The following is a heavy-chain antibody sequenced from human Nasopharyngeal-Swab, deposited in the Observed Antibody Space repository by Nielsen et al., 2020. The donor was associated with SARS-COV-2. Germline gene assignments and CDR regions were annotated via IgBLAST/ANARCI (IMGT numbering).Heavy chain of an antibody. V-gene: IGHV3-74*01. CDR3: ARDFDKTGD. J-gene: IGHJ4*02. CDR2: INSDGSRT. CDR1: GFIPSDSW. Sequence: GESLKISCSFSGFIPSDSWMHWVRQAPGKGPVWVSRINSDGSRTGYADSVKGRFTISRDNAKNTLYLQMNSLRAEDTAVYYCARDFDKTGDWGQGTLVTVSS. D-gene: IGHD7-27*01.